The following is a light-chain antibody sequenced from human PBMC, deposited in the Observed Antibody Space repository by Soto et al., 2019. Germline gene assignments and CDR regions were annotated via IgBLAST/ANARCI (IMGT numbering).Light chain of an antibody. V-gene: IGKV1-5*03. CDR1: EGIRSY. CDR2: KAS. J-gene: IGKJ1*01. CDR3: QHYNSYSEA. Sequence: DIQMTQSPSSLSASVGDRVTITCRAGEGIRSYLNWYQQKPGKAPKLLIYKASTLKSGVPSRFSGSGSGTEFTLTISSLQPDDFATYYCQHYNSYSEAFGQGTKVDI.